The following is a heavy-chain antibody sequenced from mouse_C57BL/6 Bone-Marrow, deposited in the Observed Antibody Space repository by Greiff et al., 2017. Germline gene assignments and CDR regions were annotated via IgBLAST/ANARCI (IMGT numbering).Heavy chain of an antibody. J-gene: IGHJ2*01. V-gene: IGHV10-3*01. CDR3: VRGVTSYFDY. D-gene: IGHD2-2*01. Sequence: EVKLMESGGGLVQPKGSLKLSCAASGFTFNTYAMHWVRQAPGKGLEWVARIRSKRSNYATYYADSVKDRFTISRDDSQSMLYLQMNNLKTEDTAMYYCVRGVTSYFDYWGQDTTHTVTS. CDR2: IRSKRSNYAT. CDR1: GFTFNTYA.